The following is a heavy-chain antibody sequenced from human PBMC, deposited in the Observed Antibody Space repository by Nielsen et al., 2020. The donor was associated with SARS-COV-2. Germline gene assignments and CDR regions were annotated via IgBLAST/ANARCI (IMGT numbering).Heavy chain of an antibody. J-gene: IGHJ5*02. CDR2: IYYSGST. V-gene: IGHV4-39*07. Sequence: SETLSLTCTVSGGSINSSSYYWGWIRQPPGKGLEWIGSIYYSGSTYYNPSLKSRVTISVDTSKNQFSLKLSSVTAADTAVYYCAREKFYYDTSNRPYNWFDPWGQGTLVTVSS. CDR3: AREKFYYDTSNRPYNWFDP. CDR1: GGSINSSSYY. D-gene: IGHD3-22*01.